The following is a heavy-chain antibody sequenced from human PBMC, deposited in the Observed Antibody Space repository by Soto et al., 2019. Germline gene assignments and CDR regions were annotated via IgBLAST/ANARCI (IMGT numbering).Heavy chain of an antibody. V-gene: IGHV3-23*01. CDR3: AKDRIAVAGTVGYFDY. CDR2: ISGSGGST. D-gene: IGHD6-19*01. Sequence: PGGSLRLSCAASGFTFSSYAMSWVRQAPGKGLEWVSAISGSGGSTYYADSVKGRFTISRDNSKNTLYLQMNSLRAEDTAVYYCAKDRIAVAGTVGYFDYWGQGTLVTVSS. J-gene: IGHJ4*02. CDR1: GFTFSSYA.